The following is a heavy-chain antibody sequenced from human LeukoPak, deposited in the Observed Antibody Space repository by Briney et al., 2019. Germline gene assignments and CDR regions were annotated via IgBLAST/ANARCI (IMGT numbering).Heavy chain of an antibody. Sequence: GGSLRLSCAASGFTFSSTWMHWVRQAPGKGLVWVSRIKSDGSTSYADSVKGRFTISRDNAKNTLYLQMNSLKDEDTAVYYCVRDYFFSLDPWGQGTLATVSS. D-gene: IGHD2/OR15-2a*01. V-gene: IGHV3-74*01. CDR1: GFTFSSTW. J-gene: IGHJ5*02. CDR2: IKSDGST. CDR3: VRDYFFSLDP.